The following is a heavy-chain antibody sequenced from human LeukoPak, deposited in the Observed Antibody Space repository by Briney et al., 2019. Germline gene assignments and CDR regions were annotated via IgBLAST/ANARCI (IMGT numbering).Heavy chain of an antibody. J-gene: IGHJ4*02. Sequence: PGGSLRLSCVAAGFTFDDYGMSWVRQAPGKVLEWVSGINWNGGTTTYADSVKGRFTISRDNAKNSLCLQMNSLRVTHPAFYYCPRNSRANVYTYSFQYWGRGTLVNVSS. D-gene: IGHD1-26*01. CDR3: PRNSRANVYTYSFQY. CDR1: GFTFDDYG. CDR2: INWNGGTT. V-gene: IGHV3-20*04.